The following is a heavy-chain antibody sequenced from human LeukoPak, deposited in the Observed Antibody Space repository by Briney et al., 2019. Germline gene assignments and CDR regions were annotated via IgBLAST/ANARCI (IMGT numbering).Heavy chain of an antibody. V-gene: IGHV3-23*01. CDR3: ARDSQGSFNY. J-gene: IGHJ4*02. Sequence: GGSLRLSCAASGFTFSDFTMSWVRHAPGKGLQWVSSITSTGSNTYYTDSVKGRFTISRDNSKNTLYLQVNRLRAEDTAVFYCARDSQGSFNYWGQGTLVTVSS. CDR2: ITSTGSNT. CDR1: GFTFSDFT.